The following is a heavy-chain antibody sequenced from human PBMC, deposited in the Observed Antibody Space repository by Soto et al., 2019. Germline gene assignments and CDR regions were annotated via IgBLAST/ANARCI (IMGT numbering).Heavy chain of an antibody. CDR3: ARDGGGVRGLIGRVDV. V-gene: IGHV4-4*07. J-gene: IGHJ6*02. D-gene: IGHD3-16*02. CDR2: IYNDGNT. CDR1: GASISSYY. Sequence: SETLSLTCTVSGASISSYYWSWIRQPAGKRLEWIGRIYNDGNTNYNPSLKSRLTMSLDTSKNQFSLKLSSVTAADTAVYYCARDGGGVRGLIGRVDVSGQGTTVTGS.